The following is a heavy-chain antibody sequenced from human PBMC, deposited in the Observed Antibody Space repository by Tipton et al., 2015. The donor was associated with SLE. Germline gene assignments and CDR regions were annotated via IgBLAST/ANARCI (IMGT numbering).Heavy chain of an antibody. D-gene: IGHD6-13*01. V-gene: IGHV4-59*01. J-gene: IGHJ3*02. Sequence: TLSLTCAVYGGSFSGYYWSWIRQPPGKGLDWIGYIYYSGSTNYNPSLKSRVTISVDTSKNQFSLKLSSVTAADTAVYYCARDRSSSWGGNAFDIWGQGTMVTVSS. CDR1: GGSFSGYY. CDR2: IYYSGST. CDR3: ARDRSSSWGGNAFDI.